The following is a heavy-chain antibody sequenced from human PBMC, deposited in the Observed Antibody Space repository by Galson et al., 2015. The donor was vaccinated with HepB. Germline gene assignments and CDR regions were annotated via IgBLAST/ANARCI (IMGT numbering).Heavy chain of an antibody. J-gene: IGHJ6*02. V-gene: IGHV3-11*01. D-gene: IGHD3-3*01. CDR2: ISSSGSTI. Sequence: SLRLSCAASGFTFSDYYMSWIRQAPGKGLEWVSYISSSGSTIYYADSVKGRFTISRDNAKNSLYLQMNSLRAEDTAVYYCARANSALRFLEWSQRDYYYYYYGMDVWGQGTTVTVSS. CDR1: GFTFSDYY. CDR3: ARANSALRFLEWSQRDYYYYYYGMDV.